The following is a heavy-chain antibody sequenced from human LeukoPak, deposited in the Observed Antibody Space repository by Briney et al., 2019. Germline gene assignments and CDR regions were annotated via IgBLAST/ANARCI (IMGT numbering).Heavy chain of an antibody. D-gene: IGHD3-10*01. CDR1: GGSFSGYY. CDR2: INHSGST. J-gene: IGHJ4*02. Sequence: PSETLSLTCAVYGGSFSGYYWSWIRQPPGKGLEWIGEINHSGSTNYNPSLKSRVTISVDTSKNQFSLKLSSVTAADTAVYYCARDYSYGSGGIDYWGQGTLVTVSS. CDR3: ARDYSYGSGGIDY. V-gene: IGHV4-34*01.